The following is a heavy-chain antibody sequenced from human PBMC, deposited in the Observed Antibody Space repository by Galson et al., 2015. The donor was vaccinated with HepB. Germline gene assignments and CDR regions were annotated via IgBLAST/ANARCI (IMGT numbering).Heavy chain of an antibody. CDR3: ARAVPAAKGEYYFDY. CDR2: IIPIFGTA. J-gene: IGHJ4*02. Sequence: SVKVSCKASGGTFSSYAISWVRQAPGQGLEWMGGIIPIFGTANYAQKFQGRVTITADESTSTAYMELSSLRSEDTAVYYCARAVPAAKGEYYFDYWGQGTLVTVSS. V-gene: IGHV1-69*13. D-gene: IGHD2-2*01. CDR1: GGTFSSYA.